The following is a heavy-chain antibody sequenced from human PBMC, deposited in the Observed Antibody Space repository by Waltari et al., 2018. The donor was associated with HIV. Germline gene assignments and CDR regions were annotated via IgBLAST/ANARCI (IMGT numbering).Heavy chain of an antibody. Sequence: QVQLVQSGAEVKKPGASVKVSCKVSGYTLTELSMHWVRQAPGKGLEWMGGVDPEDGETIYAQKFQGRVTMTEDTSTDTAYMELSSLRSEDTAVYYCATAGGITIFGVALTNNWFDPWGQGTLVTVSS. CDR1: GYTLTELS. D-gene: IGHD3-3*01. CDR2: VDPEDGET. J-gene: IGHJ5*02. CDR3: ATAGGITIFGVALTNNWFDP. V-gene: IGHV1-24*01.